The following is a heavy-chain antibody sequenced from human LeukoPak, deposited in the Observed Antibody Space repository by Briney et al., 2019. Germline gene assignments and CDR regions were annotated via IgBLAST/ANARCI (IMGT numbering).Heavy chain of an antibody. CDR3: ATGRADSSGYSYGGRGPSFDY. CDR1: GYTLTELS. V-gene: IGHV1-24*01. J-gene: IGHJ4*02. Sequence: ASVKVSCKVSGYTLTELSMHWVRQAPGKGLEWMGGFDPEDGETIYAQKFQGRVTMTEDTSTDTAYMELSSLRSEDTAVYYCATGRADSSGYSYGGRGPSFDYWGQGTLVTVSS. CDR2: FDPEDGET. D-gene: IGHD3-22*01.